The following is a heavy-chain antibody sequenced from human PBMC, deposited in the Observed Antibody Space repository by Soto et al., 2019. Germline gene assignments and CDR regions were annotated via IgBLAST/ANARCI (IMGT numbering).Heavy chain of an antibody. CDR1: DHTFTYYG. J-gene: IGHJ6*02. CDR2: ISGYNGNT. V-gene: IGHV1-18*01. CDR3: AATGGHYFGFDV. D-gene: IGHD2-8*02. Sequence: QVQLLQSGGEVKKPGASVKVSCNSSDHTFTYYGINWVRRAPGQGLEWMGWISGYNGNTKYAQKFQDRVTMSEDTSTRTAYMEMRCLTADDTAVYFCAATGGHYFGFDVWCQGTTVTVSS.